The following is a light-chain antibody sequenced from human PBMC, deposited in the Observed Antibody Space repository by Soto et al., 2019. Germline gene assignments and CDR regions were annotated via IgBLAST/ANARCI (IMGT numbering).Light chain of an antibody. CDR1: SSDVGGYNY. J-gene: IGLJ1*01. Sequence: QSVLTQPASVSGSPGQSITISCTGISSDVGGYNYVSWYQQHPGKAPKLMIYDVSNRPSGVSNRFSGSKSGTTASLTISGLQAEDEADYYCSSHTSRSTSYVFGTGTKVTVL. V-gene: IGLV2-14*01. CDR2: DVS. CDR3: SSHTSRSTSYV.